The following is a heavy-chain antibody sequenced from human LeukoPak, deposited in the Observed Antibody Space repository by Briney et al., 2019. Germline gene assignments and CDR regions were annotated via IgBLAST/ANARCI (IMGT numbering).Heavy chain of an antibody. J-gene: IGHJ3*02. CDR1: GGTFSSYA. CDR3: ARYDYGDSGDAFDI. V-gene: IGHV1-69*05. D-gene: IGHD4-17*01. CDR2: IIPIFGTA. Sequence: SVKVSCKASGGTFSSYAISWVRQAPGQGLEWMGRIIPIFGTANYAQKFQGRVTITTDESTSTAYMELSSLRSEDTAVYYCARYDYGDSGDAFDIWGQGTMVTVSS.